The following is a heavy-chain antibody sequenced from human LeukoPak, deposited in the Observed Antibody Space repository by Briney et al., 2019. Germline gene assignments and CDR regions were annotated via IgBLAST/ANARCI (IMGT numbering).Heavy chain of an antibody. CDR2: IYYSGST. D-gene: IGHD3-10*01. CDR1: GGFLSSGDYY. J-gene: IGHJ4*02. V-gene: IGHV4-30-4*08. Sequence: SETLSLTCTVSGGFLSSGDYYWSWIRQPPGKGLEWIGHIYYSGSTYYNPSLKSRVTISVDTSKNQFSLKLSSVTAADTAVYYCARAEATYYYGSGSYYYFDYWGQGTLVTVSS. CDR3: ARAEATYYYGSGSYYYFDY.